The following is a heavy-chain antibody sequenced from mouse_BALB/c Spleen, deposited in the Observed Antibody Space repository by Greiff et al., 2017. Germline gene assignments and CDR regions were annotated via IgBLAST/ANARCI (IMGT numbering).Heavy chain of an antibody. CDR3: ASPGPRFAY. CDR2: INSNGGST. V-gene: IGHV5-6-3*01. CDR1: GFTFSSYG. J-gene: IGHJ3*01. Sequence: EVQRVESGGGLVQPGGSLKLSCAASGFTFSSYGMSWVRQTPDKRLELVATINSNGGSTYYPDSVKGRFTISRDNAKNTLYLQMSSLKSEDTAMYYCASPGPRFAYWGQGTLVTVSA.